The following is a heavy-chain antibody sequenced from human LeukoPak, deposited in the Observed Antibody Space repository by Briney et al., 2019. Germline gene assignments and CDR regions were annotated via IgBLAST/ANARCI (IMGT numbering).Heavy chain of an antibody. D-gene: IGHD6-19*01. J-gene: IGHJ4*02. CDR1: GGSISSYY. V-gene: IGHV4-59*12. CDR2: VYRSGST. Sequence: SETLSLTCTVSGGSISSYYWSWIRQPPGKGLEWIGYVYRSGSTNYNPSLKSRVTISVDKSKNQFSLKLSSVTAADTAVYYCARVVWVAVARHFDYWGQGTLVTVFS. CDR3: ARVVWVAVARHFDY.